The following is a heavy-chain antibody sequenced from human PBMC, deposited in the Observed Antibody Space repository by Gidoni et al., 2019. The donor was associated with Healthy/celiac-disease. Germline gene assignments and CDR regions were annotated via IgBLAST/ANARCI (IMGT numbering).Heavy chain of an antibody. CDR3: AKDIDWGLVGATLTFDY. CDR2: ISWNSGSI. V-gene: IGHV3-9*01. CDR1: GFTCDDDA. J-gene: IGHJ4*02. Sequence: EVQLVESGGGLVQPGRSLRLYCAASGFTCDDDAMHWVRQATGKGLEWFSGISWNSGSIGYADSVKGRFTISRDNAKNSLYLQMNSLIAEDTALYYCAKDIDWGLVGATLTFDYWGQGTLVTVSS. D-gene: IGHD1-26*01.